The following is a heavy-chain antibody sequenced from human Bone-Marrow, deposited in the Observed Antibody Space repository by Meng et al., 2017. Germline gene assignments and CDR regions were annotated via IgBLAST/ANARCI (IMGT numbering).Heavy chain of an antibody. D-gene: IGHD6-19*01. V-gene: IGHV3-23*01. J-gene: IGHJ6*02. CDR1: GFTFSSYA. CDR3: AKDKPRVTGGSSGWYGYYYYGMDV. Sequence: GESLKISCAAPGFTFSSYAMSWVRQAPGKGLEWVSAISGSGGSTYYADSVKGRFTISRDNSKNTLYLQMNSLRAEDTAVYYCAKDKPRVTGGSSGWYGYYYYGMDVWGQGTTVTVSS. CDR2: ISGSGGST.